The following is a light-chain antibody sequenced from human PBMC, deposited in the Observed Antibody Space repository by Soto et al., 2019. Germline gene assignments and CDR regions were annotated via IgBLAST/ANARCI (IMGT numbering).Light chain of an antibody. J-gene: IGKJ1*01. Sequence: DIVMTQSPLSLPVTPGEPASISCRSSQSLLHSNGYNYLDWYLQKPGQSPQLLIYLGSNRASGVPDRFSGSGSGTDFTLKISRVEAEDVGVYYCMQALLTWTFGQGTKVDNK. CDR2: LGS. CDR3: MQALLTWT. V-gene: IGKV2-28*01. CDR1: QSLLHSNGYNY.